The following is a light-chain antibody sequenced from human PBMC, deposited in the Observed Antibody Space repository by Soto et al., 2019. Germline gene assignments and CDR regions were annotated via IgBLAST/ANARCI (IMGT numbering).Light chain of an antibody. J-gene: IGLJ1*01. CDR1: RSDIGGYDF. CDR3: SSYSSSSTPCV. CDR2: EVT. V-gene: IGLV2-14*01. Sequence: QSALTQPASVSGSPGQSITISCTGTRSDIGGYDFVSWYQQHPGKAPKLIIHEVTNRPSGVSNRFSGSKSGNTASLTISGLQAEDEADYYCSSYSSSSTPCVFGTGTKLTVL.